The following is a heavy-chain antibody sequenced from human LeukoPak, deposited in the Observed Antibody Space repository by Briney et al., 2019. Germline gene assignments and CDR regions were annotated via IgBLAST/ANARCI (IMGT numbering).Heavy chain of an antibody. CDR3: AKDRSYRSSWDRNWFDP. V-gene: IGHV3-23*01. Sequence: GGSLRLSCAASGFTFSSYAMSWGRQAPGKGLEWVSAISGSGGSTYYADSVKGRFTISRDNFKNPLYLQMNSLRAEDTAVYYCAKDRSYRSSWDRNWFDPWGQGTLVTVSS. D-gene: IGHD6-13*01. CDR2: ISGSGGST. CDR1: GFTFSSYA. J-gene: IGHJ5*02.